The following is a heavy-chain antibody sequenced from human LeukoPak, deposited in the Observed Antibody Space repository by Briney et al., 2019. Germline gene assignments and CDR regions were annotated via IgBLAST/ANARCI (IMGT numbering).Heavy chain of an antibody. D-gene: IGHD3-10*01. Sequence: GGSLRLSCAASGFTFSTYWMHWVRQAPGKGVVWVSRINTDGSSTSYADSVKGRFTISRDNAKNTLYLQMNSLRAEDTAVYYCANDRPGVGVDYWGQGTLVTVSS. CDR1: GFTFSTYW. J-gene: IGHJ4*02. CDR2: INTDGSST. CDR3: ANDRPGVGVDY. V-gene: IGHV3-74*01.